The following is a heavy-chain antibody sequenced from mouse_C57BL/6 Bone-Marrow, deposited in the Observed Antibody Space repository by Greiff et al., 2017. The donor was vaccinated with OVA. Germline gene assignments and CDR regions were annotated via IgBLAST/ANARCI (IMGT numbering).Heavy chain of an antibody. D-gene: IGHD2-1*01. J-gene: IGHJ2*01. CDR3: ASLIYYGSY. Sequence: EVQGVESGGDLVKPGGSLKLSCAASGFTFSSYGMSWVRQTPDKRLEWVATISSGGSYTYYPDSVKGRFTISRDNAKNTLYLQMSSLKSEDTAMYYCASLIYYGSYWGQGTTLTVSS. CDR1: GFTFSSYG. V-gene: IGHV5-6*01. CDR2: ISSGGSYT.